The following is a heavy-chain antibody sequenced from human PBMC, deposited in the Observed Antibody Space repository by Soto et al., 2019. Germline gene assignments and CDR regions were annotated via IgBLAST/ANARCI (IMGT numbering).Heavy chain of an antibody. J-gene: IGHJ4*02. CDR3: ERTHSSSWSPYYFDY. D-gene: IGHD6-13*01. CDR2: IYYSGST. CDR1: GGSISSYY. V-gene: IGHV4-59*01. Sequence: PSETLSLTCTVSGGSISSYYWSWIRQPPGKGLEWIGYIYYSGSTNYNPSLKSRVTISVDTSKNQFSLKLSSVTAADTAVYYCERTHSSSWSPYYFDYWGQGPLVTVS.